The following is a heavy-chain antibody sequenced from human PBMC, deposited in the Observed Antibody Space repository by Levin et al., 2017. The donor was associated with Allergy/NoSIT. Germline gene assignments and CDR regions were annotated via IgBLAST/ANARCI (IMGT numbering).Heavy chain of an antibody. CDR3: ARGPYCSGGSCYSEPFDY. CDR2: IYYSGST. Sequence: ASETLSLTCTVSGGSISSSSYYWGWIRQPPGKGLEWIGSIYYSGSTYYNPSLKSRVTISVDTSKNQFSLKLSSVTAADTAVYYCARGPYCSGGSCYSEPFDYWGQGTLVTVSS. D-gene: IGHD2-15*01. J-gene: IGHJ4*02. CDR1: GGSISSSSYY. V-gene: IGHV4-39*01.